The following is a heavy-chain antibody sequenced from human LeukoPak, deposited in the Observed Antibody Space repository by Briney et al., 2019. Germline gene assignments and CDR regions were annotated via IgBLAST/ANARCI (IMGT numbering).Heavy chain of an antibody. CDR3: AREEGDPRIARDRWFDP. J-gene: IGHJ5*02. D-gene: IGHD6-13*01. Sequence: GGSLRLSCAASGFTFSSYAMHWVRQAPGQRLEWMGWINAGNGNTKYSQKFQGRVTITRDTSASTAYMELSSLRSEDTAVYYCAREEGDPRIARDRWFDPWGQGTLVTVSS. CDR2: INAGNGNT. CDR1: GFTFSSYA. V-gene: IGHV1-3*01.